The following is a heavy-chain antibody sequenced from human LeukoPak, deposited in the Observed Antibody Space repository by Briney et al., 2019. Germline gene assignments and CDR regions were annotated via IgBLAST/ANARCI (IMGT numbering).Heavy chain of an antibody. Sequence: ASVKVSFKASGYTFTICGISWVRQAPGQGLEWMGWISAYNGNTNYAQKLQGRVTITTDTSTSTAYMELRSLRSDDTAVYYCARDREWLLPYPNPFDYWGQGTLVTVSS. D-gene: IGHD3-22*01. J-gene: IGHJ4*02. CDR3: ARDREWLLPYPNPFDY. CDR1: GYTFTICG. V-gene: IGHV1-18*01. CDR2: ISAYNGNT.